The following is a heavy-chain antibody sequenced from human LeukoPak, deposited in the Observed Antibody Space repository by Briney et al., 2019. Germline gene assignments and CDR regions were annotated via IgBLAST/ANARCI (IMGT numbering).Heavy chain of an antibody. V-gene: IGHV4-39*01. D-gene: IGHD3-22*01. CDR1: ASSISNSHYY. J-gene: IGHJ4*02. CDR3: ARSSGYCRYYFDY. Sequence: SETLSLTCTVSASSISNSHYYWGWLRQPPGKGLEWIGIIYYSGSTYYNPSLKSRVTISVDTSKNQFSLKLRSVTAADTAVYYCARSSGYCRYYFDYWGQETLVTVSS. CDR2: IYYSGST.